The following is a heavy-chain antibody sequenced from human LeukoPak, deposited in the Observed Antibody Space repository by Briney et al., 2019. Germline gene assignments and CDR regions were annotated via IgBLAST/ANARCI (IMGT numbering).Heavy chain of an antibody. J-gene: IGHJ4*02. CDR1: GFTFSSYS. Sequence: GGSLRLSCAASGFTFSSYSMNWVRQAPGKGLEWVSAISGSGGSTYYADSVKGRFTISRDNSKNTLYLQMNSLRAEDTAVYYCAKSPYYYDSSGYYYSWGQGTLVTVSP. CDR2: ISGSGGST. V-gene: IGHV3-23*01. D-gene: IGHD3-22*01. CDR3: AKSPYYYDSSGYYYS.